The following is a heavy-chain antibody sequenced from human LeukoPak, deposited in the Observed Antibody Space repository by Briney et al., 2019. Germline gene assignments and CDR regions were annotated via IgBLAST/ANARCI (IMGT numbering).Heavy chain of an antibody. V-gene: IGHV3-30*04. Sequence: GRSLRLSCAASGFTFSSYAMHWVRQAPGKGLEWVAVISYDGSNKYYADSVKGRFTISRDNSKNTLYLQMCSLRTEDTTVYYCVRALYDGSGYYSHFDYWGQGTLVTVSS. CDR1: GFTFSSYA. J-gene: IGHJ4*02. CDR3: VRALYDGSGYYSHFDY. CDR2: ISYDGSNK. D-gene: IGHD3-22*01.